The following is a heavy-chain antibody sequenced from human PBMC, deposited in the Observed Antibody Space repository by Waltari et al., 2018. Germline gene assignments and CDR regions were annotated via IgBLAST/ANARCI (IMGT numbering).Heavy chain of an antibody. CDR1: GCSVSRGGSS. CDR2: IYNTWNT. D-gene: IGHD6-13*01. J-gene: IGHJ4*02. CDR3: ARDLKYTNGWYEMPV. Sequence: QVHLQESGPGLVNPSQPLSLTCTVSGCSVSRGGSSWSWFRPRPGEALEWNGHIYNTWNTDYNPSLRSRVDISLDTSENQFSLKVNLLTAADTAVYYCARDLKYTNGWYEMPVWGQGTLVTVSS. V-gene: IGHV4-31*03.